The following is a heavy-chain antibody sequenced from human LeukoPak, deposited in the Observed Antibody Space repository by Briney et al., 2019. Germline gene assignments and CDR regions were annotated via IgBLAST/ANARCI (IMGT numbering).Heavy chain of an antibody. CDR1: GFTFSSCW. CDR2: INSDGSST. CDR3: ASQQLGIDYFDY. J-gene: IGHJ4*02. Sequence: EGSLRLSCAASGFTFSSCWMHWVRQAPGKGLVWVSRINSDGSSTSYADSVKGRFTISRDNAKNTLYLQMNSLRAEDTAVYYCASQQLGIDYFDYWGQGTLVTVSS. D-gene: IGHD7-27*01. V-gene: IGHV3-74*01.